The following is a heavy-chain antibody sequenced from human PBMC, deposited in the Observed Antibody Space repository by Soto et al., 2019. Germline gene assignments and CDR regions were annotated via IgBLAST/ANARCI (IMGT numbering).Heavy chain of an antibody. Sequence: GGSLRLSCAASGFIFNSYWMHWVRQAPGKGLVWVSRISSDESSRSYADSVKGRFTISRDNAKNTLYLQMNSLRAEDTAVYFCARDRVPQLGYYGMDVWGQGTTVTVSS. J-gene: IGHJ6*02. CDR1: GFIFNSYW. D-gene: IGHD2-2*01. CDR2: ISSDESSR. CDR3: ARDRVPQLGYYGMDV. V-gene: IGHV3-74*01.